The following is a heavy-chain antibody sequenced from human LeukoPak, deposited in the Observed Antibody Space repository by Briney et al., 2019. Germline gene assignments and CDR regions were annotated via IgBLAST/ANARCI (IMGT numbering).Heavy chain of an antibody. V-gene: IGHV1-58*02. Sequence: SVKVSCKASGFTFTSSAMQGVRQARGQRLEWIGWIVVGSGNTNYAQKFQERVTITRDMSTSTAYMELSSLRSEDTAVYYCAARSQYYYYGMDVWGQGTTVTVSS. CDR2: IVVGSGNT. CDR1: GFTFTSSA. CDR3: AARSQYYYYGMDV. J-gene: IGHJ6*02.